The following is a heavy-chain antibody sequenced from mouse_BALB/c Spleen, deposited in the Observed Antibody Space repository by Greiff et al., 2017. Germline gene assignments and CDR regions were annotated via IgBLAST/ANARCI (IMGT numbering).Heavy chain of an antibody. CDR2: IDPANGNT. V-gene: IGHV14-3*02. D-gene: IGHD2-1*01. CDR1: GFNIKDTY. J-gene: IGHJ3*01. Sequence: VQLKQSGAELVKPGASVKLSCTASGFNIKDTYMHWVKQRPEQGLEWIGRIDPANGNTKYDPKFQGKATITADTFSNTAYLQLSSLTSEDTAVYYCARPIYYGNYPFAYWGQGTLVTVSA. CDR3: ARPIYYGNYPFAY.